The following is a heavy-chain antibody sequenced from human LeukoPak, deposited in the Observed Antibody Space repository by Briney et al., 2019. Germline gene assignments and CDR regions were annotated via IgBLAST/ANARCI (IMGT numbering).Heavy chain of an antibody. J-gene: IGHJ4*02. CDR3: ARGRGALSARGFDY. CDR2: IKQDGGET. CDR1: GFSFSTSW. V-gene: IGHV3-7*01. D-gene: IGHD1-26*01. Sequence: GGSLRLSCAASGFSFSTSWMSWVRQAPGKGLQWVANIKQDGGETYYVDSVKGRFTISRDNAKNSLYLQMNSLRAEDTAVYYCARGRGALSARGFDYWGQGTLVTVSS.